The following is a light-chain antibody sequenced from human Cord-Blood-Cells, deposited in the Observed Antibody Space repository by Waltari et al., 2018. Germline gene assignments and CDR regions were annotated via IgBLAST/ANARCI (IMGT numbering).Light chain of an antibody. J-gene: IGKJ2*03. Sequence: DIQMTPSPSSLSASVCDRLTLTCRASQSISSYLNWYQQKPGKAPKLLIYAASSLQSGVPSRFSGSGSGTDFTLTISSLQPEDFATYDCQQSYSTPYSFGQGTKLEIK. CDR2: AAS. CDR1: QSISSY. CDR3: QQSYSTPYS. V-gene: IGKV1-39*01.